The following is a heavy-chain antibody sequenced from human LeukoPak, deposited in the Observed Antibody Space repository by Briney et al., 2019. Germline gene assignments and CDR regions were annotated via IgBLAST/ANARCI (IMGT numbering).Heavy chain of an antibody. CDR2: FDPEDGEI. J-gene: IGHJ4*02. D-gene: IGHD1-7*01. V-gene: IGHV1-24*01. CDR3: ATDLWYNWNYVYDY. Sequence: ASVKVSCKVSGYTLTELSMHWVRQGPGKGLGWMGGFDPEDGEIIYAQKFQGRVTMTEDTSTDTAYMELCSLRSEDTAVYYCATDLWYNWNYVYDYWGQGTLVTVSS. CDR1: GYTLTELS.